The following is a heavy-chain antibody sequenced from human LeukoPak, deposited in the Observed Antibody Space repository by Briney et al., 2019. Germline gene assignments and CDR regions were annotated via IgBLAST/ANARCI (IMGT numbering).Heavy chain of an antibody. CDR1: GGSISSYY. CDR3: ARYCSSTSCPRDAFDI. V-gene: IGHV4-4*07. Sequence: PSETLSLTCTVSGGSISSYYWSWIRQPAGKGLEWIGRIYTSGSTNYNPSLKSRVTMSVDTSKNQFSLKLSSVTAADTAVYYCARYCSSTSCPRDAFDIWGQGTMVTVSS. D-gene: IGHD2-2*01. J-gene: IGHJ3*02. CDR2: IYTSGST.